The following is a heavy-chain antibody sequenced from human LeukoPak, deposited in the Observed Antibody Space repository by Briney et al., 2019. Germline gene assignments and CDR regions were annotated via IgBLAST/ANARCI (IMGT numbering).Heavy chain of an antibody. CDR3: ATVLAEMVYGDAFDI. J-gene: IGHJ3*02. CDR1: GYTLTELS. CDR2: FGPEDGET. V-gene: IGHV1-24*01. Sequence: ASVKVSCKVSGYTLTELSMHWVRQAPRNGLEWMGGFGPEDGETIYAQKFQGRVTMTEDTSTDTAYMELSSLRSEDTAVYYCATVLAEMVYGDAFDIWGQGTMVTVSS. D-gene: IGHD2-8*01.